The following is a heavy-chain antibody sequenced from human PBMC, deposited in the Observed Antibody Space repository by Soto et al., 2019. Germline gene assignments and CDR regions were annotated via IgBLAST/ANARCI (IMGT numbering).Heavy chain of an antibody. Sequence: GSLRLSCAASGFTFSSYEVNWVLQAPVKGLEWVLYISSSGSTRYYADSVKGRFTISRDNAKNSLYLQMNSLRAEDTAVYYCARGTYRISGSGSNWFDPWGQGTLVTVSS. J-gene: IGHJ5*02. V-gene: IGHV3-48*03. CDR1: GFTFSSYE. CDR3: ARGTYRISGSGSNWFDP. CDR2: ISSSGSTR. D-gene: IGHD2-15*01.